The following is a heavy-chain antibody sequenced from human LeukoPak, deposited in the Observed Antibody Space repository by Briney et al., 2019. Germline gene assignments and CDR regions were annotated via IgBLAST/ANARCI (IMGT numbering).Heavy chain of an antibody. CDR3: ARNNRNDFDC. V-gene: IGHV1-46*01. CDR1: GYTLTSYY. D-gene: IGHD1-1*01. J-gene: IGHJ4*02. CDR2: INPSGGST. Sequence: ASMKVSCKASGYTLTSYYIHWVRQAPGQGLEWMGRINPSGGSTSYAQKFQGRVTMTRDTSTSTVYMELSSLRSEDTAVYYCARNNRNDFDCWGQGTLVTVSS.